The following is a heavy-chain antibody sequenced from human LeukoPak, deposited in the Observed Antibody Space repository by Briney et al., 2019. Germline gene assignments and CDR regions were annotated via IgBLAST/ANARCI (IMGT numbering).Heavy chain of an antibody. J-gene: IGHJ6*03. Sequence: SETLSLTCTVSGGSISSYYWSWIRQPAGKGLAWIGRIYTSGSTNYNPSLKSRVTMSVDTSKNQFSLKLSSVTAADTAVYYCARAPAYYYDSSGYPRAIYYYYYYMDVWGKGTTVTVSS. CDR3: ARAPAYYYDSSGYPRAIYYYYYYMDV. CDR2: IYTSGST. D-gene: IGHD3-22*01. CDR1: GGSISSYY. V-gene: IGHV4-4*07.